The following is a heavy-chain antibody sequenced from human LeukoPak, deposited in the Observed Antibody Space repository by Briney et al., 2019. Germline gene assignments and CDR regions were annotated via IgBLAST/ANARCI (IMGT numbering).Heavy chain of an antibody. CDR3: ARGGITIFGVVTVYGMDV. CDR2: ISAYNGNT. CDR1: GYTFTSYG. J-gene: IGHJ6*02. D-gene: IGHD3-3*01. V-gene: IGHV1-18*03. Sequence: ASVKVSCKASGYTFTSYGISWVRQAPGQGLEWMGWISAYNGNTNYAQKLQGRVTMTTDTSTSTAYMELRSLRSDDMAVYYCARGGITIFGVVTVYGMDVWGQGTTVTVSS.